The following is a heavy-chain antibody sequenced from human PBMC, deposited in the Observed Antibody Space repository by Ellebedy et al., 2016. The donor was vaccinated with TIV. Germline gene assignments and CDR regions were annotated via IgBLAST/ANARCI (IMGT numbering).Heavy chain of an antibody. CDR3: ARDTMWGFDS. CDR1: GFFFGNDP. Sequence: GGSLRLSCAASGFFFGNDPMNWVRQAPGKGLEWLSNIRSSGETDYADSVQGRFTISKDNAKKSLYLQMDSLRAEDTAIYYCARDTMWGFDSWGQGTLVTVSS. D-gene: IGHD3-10*02. V-gene: IGHV3-69-1*02. CDR2: IRSSGET. J-gene: IGHJ4*02.